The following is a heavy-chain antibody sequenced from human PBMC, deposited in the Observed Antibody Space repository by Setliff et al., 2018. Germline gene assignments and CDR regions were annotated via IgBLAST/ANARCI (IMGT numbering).Heavy chain of an antibody. CDR2: ISSSSSTI. J-gene: IGHJ6*01. D-gene: IGHD2-2*01. V-gene: IGHV3-48*01. Sequence: GGSLRLSCAASGFTFSSYWMSWVRQAPGKGLEWVSYISSSSSTIYYADSVKGRFTISRDNAKNSLYLQMNSLRAEDTAVYYCAKGCSRCAHDNRYSHATPAPSLGAGGSSPSSNYY. CDR1: GFTFSSYW. CDR3: AKGCSRCAHDNRYSHATPAPSLGAGGSSPSSNYY.